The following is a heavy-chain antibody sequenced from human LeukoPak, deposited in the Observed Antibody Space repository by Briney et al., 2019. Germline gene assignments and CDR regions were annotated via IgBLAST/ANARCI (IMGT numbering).Heavy chain of an antibody. Sequence: GESLKISCKGSGYSFTSYWIGWVRQMPGKGLEWMGIIYPGDSDTRYSPSFQGQVTISADKSISTAYLQWSSLKASDTAMYYCASPRYSGGHSDAFDIWGQGTMVTVSS. V-gene: IGHV5-51*01. CDR2: IYPGDSDT. J-gene: IGHJ3*02. CDR1: GYSFTSYW. CDR3: ASPRYSGGHSDAFDI. D-gene: IGHD1-26*01.